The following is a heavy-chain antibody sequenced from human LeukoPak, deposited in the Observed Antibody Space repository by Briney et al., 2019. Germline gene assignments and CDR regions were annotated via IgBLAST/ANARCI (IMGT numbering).Heavy chain of an antibody. CDR1: GFTFSSYA. Sequence: GGSLRLSCAASGFTFSSYAMSWVRQAPGKGLEWVSTITGSGGSTYYADSVKGRFTISRDNSKNTLYLQMNSLRADDTAVYYCAREASSGYSFDYWGQGTLVTVSS. CDR3: AREASSGYSFDY. CDR2: ITGSGGST. D-gene: IGHD3-22*01. J-gene: IGHJ4*02. V-gene: IGHV3-23*01.